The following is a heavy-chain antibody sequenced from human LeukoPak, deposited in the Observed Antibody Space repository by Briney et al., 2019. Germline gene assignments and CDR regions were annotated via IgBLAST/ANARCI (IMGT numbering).Heavy chain of an antibody. CDR3: VKWSSSGYGSYFDY. V-gene: IGHV3-23*01. Sequence: GGSLRLSCAASRFPFSTYPMSWVRQAPGKGLEWVSGIISSGSTYYADSVKGRFTTSRDNSRNTLYLEMSSLRAEDTAVYYCVKWSSSGYGSYFDYWGQGTLVTVSS. CDR1: RFPFSTYP. J-gene: IGHJ4*02. D-gene: IGHD3-22*01. CDR2: IISSGST.